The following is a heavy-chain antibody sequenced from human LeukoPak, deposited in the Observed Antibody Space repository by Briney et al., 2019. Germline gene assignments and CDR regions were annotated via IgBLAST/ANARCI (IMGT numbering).Heavy chain of an antibody. V-gene: IGHV4-59*12. CDR3: AKDSGSSWPPYYFDY. D-gene: IGHD6-13*01. Sequence: PSETLSLTCTVSGGSISSYYWSWLRQPPGKGLEWIGYIYYSGSTNYNPSLKSRVTISVDTSKNQFSLKLSSVTAADTALYYCAKDSGSSWPPYYFDYWGQGTLVTVSS. J-gene: IGHJ4*02. CDR2: IYYSGST. CDR1: GGSISSYY.